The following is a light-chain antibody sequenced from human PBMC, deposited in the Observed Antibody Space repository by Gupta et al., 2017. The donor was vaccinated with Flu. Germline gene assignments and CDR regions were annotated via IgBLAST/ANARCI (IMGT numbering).Light chain of an antibody. V-gene: IGKV3-15*01. CDR3: QQYNDWQS. CDR2: GAS. Sequence: EAVMTQSPATLSVSPGERVTLSCRASQRIATNLAWYQQKPGQAPRLLIHGASTRATGIPARFSGSGSGTDFTLTISSLRSEDSAVYYCQQYNDWQSFGQGTRLEI. CDR1: QRIATN. J-gene: IGKJ2*03.